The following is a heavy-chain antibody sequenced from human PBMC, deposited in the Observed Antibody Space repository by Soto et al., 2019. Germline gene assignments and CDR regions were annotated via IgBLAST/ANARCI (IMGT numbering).Heavy chain of an antibody. Sequence: QLQLQESGPGLMKPSETLSLTCSVSGGSISISNYQWGWIRQPPGKELEWIASIYYTGNTYYNPSLKSPVTMSIDTSKNQFSLKVSSVTAADTAVYYCARLGGNCDATGCYGYYVMDVWGQGTTVTVSS. J-gene: IGHJ6*02. D-gene: IGHD2-2*01. CDR3: ARLGGNCDATGCYGYYVMDV. V-gene: IGHV4-39*01. CDR1: GGSISISNYQ. CDR2: IYYTGNT.